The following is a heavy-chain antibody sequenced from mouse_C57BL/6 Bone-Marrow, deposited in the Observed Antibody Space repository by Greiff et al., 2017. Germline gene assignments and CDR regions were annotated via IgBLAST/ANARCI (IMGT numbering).Heavy chain of an antibody. CDR3: ARPIYKDAMDY. V-gene: IGHV1-69*01. CDR2: IDPSDSYT. D-gene: IGHD1-1*01. CDR1: GYTFTSYW. Sequence: QVQLQQSGAELVMPGASVKLSCKASGYTFTSYWMHWVKQRPGQGLEWIGEIDPSDSYTNYNQKFKGKSTLTVDKSSSTAYMQLSSLTSEDSAVYYCARPIYKDAMDYWGQGTSVTVSS. J-gene: IGHJ4*01.